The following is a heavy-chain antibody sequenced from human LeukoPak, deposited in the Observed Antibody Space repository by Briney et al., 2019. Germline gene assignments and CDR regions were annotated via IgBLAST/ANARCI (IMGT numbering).Heavy chain of an antibody. CDR1: GFTFSSNS. D-gene: IGHD2-2*01. J-gene: IGHJ4*02. V-gene: IGHV3-21*01. CDR3: ARARDCSSTSCYGVGDF. CDR2: ISTTRDYK. Sequence: GGSLRLSCAASGFTFSSNSMNWVRQAPGKGLEWVSAISTTRDYKHYADSVKGRFTISRDNAKNSLYLQMNSLRAEDTAVYYCARARDCSSTSCYGVGDFWGQGTLVTVSS.